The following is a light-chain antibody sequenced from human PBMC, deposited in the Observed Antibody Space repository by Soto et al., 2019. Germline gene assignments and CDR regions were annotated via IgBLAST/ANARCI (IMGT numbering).Light chain of an antibody. CDR1: QSVSSN. J-gene: IGKJ1*01. CDR2: DAS. V-gene: IGKV3-11*01. Sequence: EIVMTQSPTILSVSPGERATLSCRASQSVSSNLAWYQQKPGQAPRLLIYDASNRATGIPARFSGSGSGTDFTLTISSLEPEDFAVYYCQQRSNWPTFGQGTKVDI. CDR3: QQRSNWPT.